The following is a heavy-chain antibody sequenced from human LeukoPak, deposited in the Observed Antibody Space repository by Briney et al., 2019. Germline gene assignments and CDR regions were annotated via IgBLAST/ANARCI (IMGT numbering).Heavy chain of an antibody. CDR3: AKDLGRSGWYYFDY. CDR2: ISYDGSNK. D-gene: IGHD6-19*01. V-gene: IGHV3-30*18. Sequence: PGRPLRLSCAASGFTFSSYGMHWVRQAPGKGLEWVAVISYDGSNKYYADSVKGRFTISRDNSKNTLYLQMNSLRAEDTAVYYCAKDLGRSGWYYFDYWGQGTLVTVSS. CDR1: GFTFSSYG. J-gene: IGHJ4*02.